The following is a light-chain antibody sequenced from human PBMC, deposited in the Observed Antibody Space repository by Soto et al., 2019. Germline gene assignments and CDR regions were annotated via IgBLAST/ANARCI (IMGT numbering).Light chain of an antibody. V-gene: IGLV2-14*01. CDR1: SNDVGGYNF. CDR2: EVT. J-gene: IGLJ3*02. Sequence: QSALTQPASVSGSPGQSITISCTGTSNDVGGYNFVSWYQQHPGKAPKLMMYEVTHRPSGVPNRFSGSKSGNTASLTISGLQGEDEADYYCGSYTSTTTWVFGGGTKLTVL. CDR3: GSYTSTTTWV.